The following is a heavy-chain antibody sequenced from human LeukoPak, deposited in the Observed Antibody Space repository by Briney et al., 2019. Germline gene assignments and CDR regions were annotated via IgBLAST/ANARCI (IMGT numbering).Heavy chain of an antibody. CDR2: INPNSGGT. CDR1: GYTFTGYY. V-gene: IGHV1-2*02. J-gene: IGHJ3*02. CDR3: ARGDDSSGYYDAFDI. Sequence: ASVKVSCKASGYTFTGYYMHWVRQAPGQGLEWMGWINPNSGGTNYAQNFQGRVTMTRDTSISTAYMELSRLSSDDTAVYYCARGDDSSGYYDAFDIWGQGTMVTVFS. D-gene: IGHD3-22*01.